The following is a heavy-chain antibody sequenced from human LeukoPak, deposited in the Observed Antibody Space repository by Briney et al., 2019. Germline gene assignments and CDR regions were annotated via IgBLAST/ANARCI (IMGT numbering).Heavy chain of an antibody. Sequence: PSETLSLTCAVYGGSFSGYYWSWIRQPPGKGLEWIGEINHSGSTNYNPSLKSRVTISVDTSKNQFSLKLSSVTAADTAVYYCARGSSSSWYHYFDYWGQGTLVTVSS. D-gene: IGHD6-13*01. CDR3: ARGSSSSWYHYFDY. J-gene: IGHJ4*02. CDR1: GGSFSGYY. CDR2: INHSGST. V-gene: IGHV4-34*01.